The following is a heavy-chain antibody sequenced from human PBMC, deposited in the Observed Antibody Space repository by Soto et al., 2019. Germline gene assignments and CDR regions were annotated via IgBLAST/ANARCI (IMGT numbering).Heavy chain of an antibody. CDR1: GGSVSSGAYY. Sequence: KPSETLSLTCTVSGGSVSSGAYYWSWIRQHPGKGLEWIGYIYYRGGTYYNPSLRGRITISSDTSKNQFSLKLSSVTAADTAVYYCARAPDGTVAFDVWGQGTLVTVSS. D-gene: IGHD1-1*01. CDR3: ARAPDGTVAFDV. CDR2: IYYRGGT. V-gene: IGHV4-31*02. J-gene: IGHJ4*02.